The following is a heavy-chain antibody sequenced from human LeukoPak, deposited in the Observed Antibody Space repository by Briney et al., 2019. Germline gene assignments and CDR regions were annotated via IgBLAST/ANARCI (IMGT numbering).Heavy chain of an antibody. CDR1: GGSFSNYY. D-gene: IGHD1-7*01. J-gene: IGHJ6*03. CDR3: ARRWNYGRNYYIDV. V-gene: IGHV4-34*01. Sequence: PSETLSLTCAVYGGSFSNYYWSWIRQPPGKGLEWIGEINDSGRINYNPSLMSRVTVSADTSKNQFSLRLTSVTATDTAVYYCARRWNYGRNYYIDVWGNGATVSVSS. CDR2: INDSGRI.